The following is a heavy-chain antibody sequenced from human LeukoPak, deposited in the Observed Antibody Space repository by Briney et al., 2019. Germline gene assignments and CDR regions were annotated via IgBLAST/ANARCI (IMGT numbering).Heavy chain of an antibody. V-gene: IGHV1-18*01. CDR1: GYTFTSYG. Sequence: ASVKVSCKASGYTFTSYGISWVRQAPGQGLEWMGWISAYNGNTNYAQKLQGRVNMTTDTSTSTAYMELSSLRSEDTAVYYCATHSPEWRYSGYYNYYYIDVWGKGTTVTVSS. D-gene: IGHD5-12*01. J-gene: IGHJ6*03. CDR3: ATHSPEWRYSGYYNYYYIDV. CDR2: ISAYNGNT.